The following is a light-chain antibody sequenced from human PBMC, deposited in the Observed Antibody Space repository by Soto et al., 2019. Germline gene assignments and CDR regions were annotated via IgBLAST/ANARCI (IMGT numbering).Light chain of an antibody. CDR1: CSDVGDYNY. CDR3: SSYTGSSYV. Sequence: QSALTQPPSASGSPGQSVTIFCTGTCSDVGDYNYVSWYQQHPGKAPKLMIYEVSKRPSGVPDRFSGSKSGNTASLTVSGLQAEDEANYYCSSYTGSSYVFGTGTKLTVL. CDR2: EVS. J-gene: IGLJ1*01. V-gene: IGLV2-8*01.